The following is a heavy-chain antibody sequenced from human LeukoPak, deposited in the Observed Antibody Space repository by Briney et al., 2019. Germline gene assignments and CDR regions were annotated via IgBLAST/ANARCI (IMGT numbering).Heavy chain of an antibody. D-gene: IGHD1-26*01. V-gene: IGHV3-74*01. J-gene: IGHJ4*02. Sequence: PGGSLRLSCAASGFTFSSSWMHWVRQAPGKGLVWVARINTDGSITNYADSVKGRFTISRDNSKNTLYLQMNSLRAEDTAVYYCAKDVRVAGATDFDYWGQGTLVTVSS. CDR1: GFTFSSSW. CDR3: AKDVRVAGATDFDY. CDR2: INTDGSIT.